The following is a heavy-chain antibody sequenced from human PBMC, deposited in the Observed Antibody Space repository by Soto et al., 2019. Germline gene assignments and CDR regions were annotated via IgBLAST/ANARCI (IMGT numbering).Heavy chain of an antibody. CDR2: ISAYNGNT. CDR3: ASRLTTITSVRRPNSGRMSYYYYGMDV. D-gene: IGHD3-10*01. Sequence: ASVKVSCKASGYRFTSYGIIWVRQAPGQGLEWMGWISAYNGNTNYAQKFQGRVTITADESTSTAYMELSSLRSEDTAVYYCASRLTTITSVRRPNSGRMSYYYYGMDVWGQGTTVTVSS. J-gene: IGHJ6*02. CDR1: GYRFTSYG. V-gene: IGHV1-18*01.